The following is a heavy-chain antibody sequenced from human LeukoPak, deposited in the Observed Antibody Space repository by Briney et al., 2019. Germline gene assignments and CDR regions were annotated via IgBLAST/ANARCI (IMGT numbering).Heavy chain of an antibody. CDR3: ARASSGCGGTCASNH. D-gene: IGHD2-15*01. CDR2: IHDNGDS. V-gene: IGHV4-4*07. J-gene: IGHJ5*02. Sequence: SETLSLTCTVSGGSISNYFWSWIRQPAGKGLEWIGRIHDNGDSNHNPSLKSRLTMSLDTSRNQVSLKLTSVTAADTAVYYCARASSGCGGTCASNHWGPRTLVIVSS. CDR1: GGSISNYF.